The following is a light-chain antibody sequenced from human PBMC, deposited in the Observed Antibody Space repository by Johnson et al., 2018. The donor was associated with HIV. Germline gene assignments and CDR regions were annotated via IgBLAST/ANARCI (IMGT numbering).Light chain of an antibody. CDR3: GTWDSSLSAGGV. Sequence: QSVLTQPPSVSAAPGQKVTISCSGSTSNIGNNYVSWYQQLPGTAPKLLIYENNKRPSGIPDRFSGSKSGTSDTVGITGLQTGDEADYYCGTWDSSLSAGGVFGTGTKVTVL. CDR2: ENN. CDR1: TSNIGNNY. V-gene: IGLV1-51*02. J-gene: IGLJ1*01.